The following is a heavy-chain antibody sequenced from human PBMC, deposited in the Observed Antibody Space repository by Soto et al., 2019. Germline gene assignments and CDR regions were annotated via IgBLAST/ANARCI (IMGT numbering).Heavy chain of an antibody. CDR3: AKELGYCSGGSCYVAAFDI. J-gene: IGHJ3*02. D-gene: IGHD2-15*01. CDR1: GFTFSSFA. Sequence: PGGSLRLSCAASGFTFSSFAMSWVRQAPGKGLEWVSSISASGGYTYYADSVKGRFTISRDNSKNTLYLQMNSLRAEDTAVYYCAKELGYCSGGSCYVAAFDIWGQGTMVTVSS. V-gene: IGHV3-23*01. CDR2: ISASGGYT.